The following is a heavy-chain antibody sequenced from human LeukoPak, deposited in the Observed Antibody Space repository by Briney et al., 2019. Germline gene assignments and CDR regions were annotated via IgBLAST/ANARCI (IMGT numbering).Heavy chain of an antibody. CDR2: INHSGST. CDR3: ARAVYSSSSYFDY. J-gene: IGHJ4*02. V-gene: IGHV4-34*01. D-gene: IGHD6-6*01. CDR1: GGSFSGYY. Sequence: PSETLSLTCAVYGGSFSGYYWSWIRQPPGKGLEWIGEINHSGSTNYNPSLKSRVTISVDTSKNQFSLKLSSVTAADTAVYYCARAVYSSSSYFDYWGQGTLVTVSS.